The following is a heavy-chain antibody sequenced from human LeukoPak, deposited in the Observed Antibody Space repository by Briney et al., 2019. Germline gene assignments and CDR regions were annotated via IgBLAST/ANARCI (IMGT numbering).Heavy chain of an antibody. CDR1: GGTFSSYA. V-gene: IGHV1-69*01. D-gene: IGHD7-27*01. J-gene: IGHJ6*02. CDR2: IIPIFGTA. Sequence: PVASVKVSCKASGGTFSSYAISWVRQAPGQGLEWMGGIIPIFGTANYAQKFQGRVTITADESTSTAYMELSSLRSEDTAVYYCARGSLGIPHGMDVWGQGTTVTVSS. CDR3: ARGSLGIPHGMDV.